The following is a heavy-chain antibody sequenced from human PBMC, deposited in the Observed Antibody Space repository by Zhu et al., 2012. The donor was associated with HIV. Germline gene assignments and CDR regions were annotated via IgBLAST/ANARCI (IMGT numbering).Heavy chain of an antibody. CDR3: ARRHNYGYLRVFD. D-gene: IGHD5-18*01. CDR1: GGSFSSYY. Sequence: QVQLQQWGAGLLKPAETLSLTCAVYGGSFSSYYWSWIRQPPGKGLEWIGEINHSGSTNYNPSLKSRVTISVDTSKNQLSLKLSSVTAADTAIYYCARRHNYGYLRVFD. V-gene: IGHV4-34*01. J-gene: IGHJ4*01. CDR2: INHSGST.